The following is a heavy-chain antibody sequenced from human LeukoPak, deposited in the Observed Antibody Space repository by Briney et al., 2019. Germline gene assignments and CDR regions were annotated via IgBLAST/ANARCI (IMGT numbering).Heavy chain of an antibody. Sequence: PGGSLRLSCAASGFTFSSYNMNWVRQAPGKGLEWVSSISSSSSYIYYADSVKGRFTIARDNAKNSLYLQMNSLRAEDTAVYYCAKDEVGGHFEYWGQGTLVTVSS. CDR1: GFTFSSYN. CDR3: AKDEVGGHFEY. CDR2: ISSSSSYI. D-gene: IGHD1-26*01. V-gene: IGHV3-21*01. J-gene: IGHJ4*02.